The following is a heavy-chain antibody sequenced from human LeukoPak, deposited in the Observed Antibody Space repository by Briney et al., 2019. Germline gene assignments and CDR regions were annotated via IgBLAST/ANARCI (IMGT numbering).Heavy chain of an antibody. CDR1: GYTFTGYY. CDR3: ARGTRSVVVVPAASLDY. V-gene: IGHV1-2*04. J-gene: IGHJ4*02. D-gene: IGHD2-2*01. CDR2: INPNSGGT. Sequence: GASVKVPCKASGYTFTGYYMHWVRQAPGQGLEWMGWINPNSGGTNYAQKFQGWVTMTRDTSISTAYMELNRLRSDDTAVYYCARGTRSVVVVPAASLDYWGQGTLVTVSS.